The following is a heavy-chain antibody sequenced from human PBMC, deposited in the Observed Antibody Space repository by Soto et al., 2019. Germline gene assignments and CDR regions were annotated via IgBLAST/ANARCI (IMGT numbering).Heavy chain of an antibody. J-gene: IGHJ4*02. Sequence: EVRLVESGGGLVHPGASLTVSCEASGFAFSSLWMHWVRQAPGKGLEWVSRIDNEGIGTNYADAVRGRFTMSRDNAKNMLYLQMNSLRADDTGVYFCVRLGGSSWAYYCGQGTLVTVSS. CDR3: VRLGGSSWAYY. CDR1: GFAFSSLW. D-gene: IGHD6-13*01. CDR2: IDNEGIGT. V-gene: IGHV3-74*01.